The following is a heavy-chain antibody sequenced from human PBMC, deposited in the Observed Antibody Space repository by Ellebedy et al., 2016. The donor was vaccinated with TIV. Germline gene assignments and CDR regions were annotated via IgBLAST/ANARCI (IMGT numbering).Heavy chain of an antibody. D-gene: IGHD6-19*01. CDR1: GYTFISYY. J-gene: IGHJ6*02. Sequence: AASVKVSCKASGYTFISYYVHWVRQAPGQGLEWMGIINPNGGSTRYAQKFHGRVTMTRDMSTNTVFMELSSLRSEDTAVYYCARVIGLAGGNPYYYKGMDVWGQGTTVSVSS. CDR3: ARVIGLAGGNPYYYKGMDV. CDR2: INPNGGST. V-gene: IGHV1-46*01.